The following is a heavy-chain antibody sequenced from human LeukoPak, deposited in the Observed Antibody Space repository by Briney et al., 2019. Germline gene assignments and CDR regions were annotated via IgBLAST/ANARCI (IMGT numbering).Heavy chain of an antibody. V-gene: IGHV3-48*03. Sequence: GGTLRLSCAASGFTFSSYEMNWVRQAPGQGLEWVSYISSSGSTIYYADSVKGRFTISRDNAKNSLYLQMNSLRAEDTAVYYCAELGITMIGGVWGKGTAVTISS. CDR2: ISSSGSTI. CDR3: AELGITMIGGV. CDR1: GFTFSSYE. J-gene: IGHJ6*04. D-gene: IGHD3-10*02.